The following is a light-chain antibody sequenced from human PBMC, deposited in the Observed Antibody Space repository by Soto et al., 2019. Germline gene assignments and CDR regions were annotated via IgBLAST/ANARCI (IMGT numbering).Light chain of an antibody. V-gene: IGKV3-20*01. CDR3: QQYGSSPLT. CDR2: GAS. J-gene: IGKJ4*01. Sequence: EIVLTQSPGTLSLSPGERATLSCRASQSVSSSYLAWYQQKPGQAPRLLIYGASSRATGIPDRFSGSGSGTDFTLNNNRLEPEDFAVYYCQQYGSSPLTFGGGTKVEIK. CDR1: QSVSSSY.